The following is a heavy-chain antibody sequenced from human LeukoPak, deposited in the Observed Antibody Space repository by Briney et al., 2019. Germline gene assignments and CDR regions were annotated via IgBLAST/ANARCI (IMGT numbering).Heavy chain of an antibody. J-gene: IGHJ6*04. CDR1: GFTFSNYS. Sequence: GGSLRLSCAASGFTFSNYSMNWVRQAPGKGLEWVSSISSRSTYIYHADSVKGRFTISRDNPKNSLFLQMNSLRAEDTAVYFCAKSARAVMAMMDVWGKGTTVTVSS. V-gene: IGHV3-21*01. CDR3: AKSARAVMAMMDV. CDR2: ISSRSTYI. D-gene: IGHD3-16*01.